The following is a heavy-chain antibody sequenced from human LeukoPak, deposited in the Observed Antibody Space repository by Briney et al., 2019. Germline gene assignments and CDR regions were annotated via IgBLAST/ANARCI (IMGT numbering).Heavy chain of an antibody. J-gene: IGHJ4*02. V-gene: IGHV4-34*01. Sequence: SETLSLTCTVSGGSISSYYWSWIRQPPGKGLEWIGEINHSGSTNYNPSLKSRVTISVDTSKNQFSLRLSSVTAADTAVYYCARGPGIAVAGSFDYWGQGTLVTVSS. CDR3: ARGPGIAVAGSFDY. CDR1: GGSISSYY. D-gene: IGHD6-19*01. CDR2: INHSGST.